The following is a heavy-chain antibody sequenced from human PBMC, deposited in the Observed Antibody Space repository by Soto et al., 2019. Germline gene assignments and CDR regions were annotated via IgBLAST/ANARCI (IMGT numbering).Heavy chain of an antibody. D-gene: IGHD2-8*01. Sequence: ASVKVSCKASGYTFTSYAMHWVRQAPGQRLEWMGWINAGNGNTKYSQKFQGRVTITRGTSASTAYMELSSLRSEDTAVYFCAREIGYCAKGVCYTNAFWGPGTLVTVSS. CDR3: AREIGYCAKGVCYTNAF. CDR1: GYTFTSYA. V-gene: IGHV1-3*01. J-gene: IGHJ4*02. CDR2: INAGNGNT.